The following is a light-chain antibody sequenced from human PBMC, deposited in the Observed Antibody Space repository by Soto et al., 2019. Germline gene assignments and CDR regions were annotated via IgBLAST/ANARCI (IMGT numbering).Light chain of an antibody. CDR2: GAS. V-gene: IGKV3-20*01. CDR1: QSVSSSY. J-gene: IGKJ1*01. CDR3: QQYGRSPVT. Sequence: EIVLTQSPGTVSLSPGERATLSCRASQSVSSSYLAWYQQKPGQAPRLLIYGASSRAAGIPDRFSRRGSGTDFTLTISRLEPDHFGVYCCQQYGRSPVTFGQGTK.